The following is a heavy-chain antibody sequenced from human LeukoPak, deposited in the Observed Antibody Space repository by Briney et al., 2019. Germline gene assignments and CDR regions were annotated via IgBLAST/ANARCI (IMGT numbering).Heavy chain of an antibody. CDR1: GFTVSSNY. CDR3: ASAPYGSGSPLDY. Sequence: GGSLRLSCAASGFTVSSNYMSWVRQAPGKGLEWVSVIYSGGSTYYADSAKGRFTISRDNSKNTLYLQMNSLRAEDTAVYYCASAPYGSGSPLDYWGQGTLVTVSS. V-gene: IGHV3-66*01. J-gene: IGHJ4*02. CDR2: IYSGGST. D-gene: IGHD3-10*01.